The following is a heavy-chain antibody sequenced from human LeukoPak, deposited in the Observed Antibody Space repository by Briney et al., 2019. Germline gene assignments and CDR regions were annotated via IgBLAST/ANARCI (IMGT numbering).Heavy chain of an antibody. V-gene: IGHV3-7*01. J-gene: IGHJ4*02. CDR2: IKQDGSQK. Sequence: PGRSLRLSCAASGFTFSSYPMHWVRQAPGKGLEWVANIKQDGSQKFFVDAVKGRFTISRDNAKNSLFLQMDRLRAEDTAVYYCARLYGNSYDYPPDYWGQGTLVTVSS. CDR3: ARLYGNSYDYPPDY. CDR1: GFTFSSYP. D-gene: IGHD3-16*01.